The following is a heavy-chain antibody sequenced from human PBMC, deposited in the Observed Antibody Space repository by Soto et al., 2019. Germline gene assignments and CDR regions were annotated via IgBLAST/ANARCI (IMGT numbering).Heavy chain of an antibody. CDR3: AKWAASDDQGDYPVFDY. J-gene: IGHJ4*02. D-gene: IGHD4-17*01. Sequence: EVQLVESGGGLVQPGGSLTLSCAASGFTLSDSAIHWVRQASGKGLEWVGRIRSKLNNYATEYAASMKGRFIISRDDSKETASLQMNSLKAEDTAVYYCAKWAASDDQGDYPVFDYWGVGTLVVVSS. V-gene: IGHV3-73*01. CDR1: GFTLSDSA. CDR2: IRSKLNNYAT.